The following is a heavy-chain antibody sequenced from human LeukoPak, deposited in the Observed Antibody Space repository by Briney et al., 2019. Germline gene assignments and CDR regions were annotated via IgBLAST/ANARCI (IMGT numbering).Heavy chain of an antibody. CDR2: INHSGST. CDR1: GGSFSGYY. J-gene: IGHJ4*02. D-gene: IGHD3-10*01. Sequence: SETLSLTCSVYGGSFSGYYWSWIRQPPGKGLEWIGEINHSGSTNYNPSLKSRVTISVDTSKNQFSLKLSSVTVADTAVYYCARGRVIYGSGSPTVLWGQGTLVTVSS. V-gene: IGHV4-34*01. CDR3: ARGRVIYGSGSPTVL.